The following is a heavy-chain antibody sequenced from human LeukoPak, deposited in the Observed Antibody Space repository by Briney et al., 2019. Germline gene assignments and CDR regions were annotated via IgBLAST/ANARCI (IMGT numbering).Heavy chain of an antibody. CDR2: IYYSGST. J-gene: IGHJ4*02. D-gene: IGHD4-17*01. V-gene: IGHV4-39*07. CDR3: ARDDYGDYGLDY. CDR1: GGSISGSSYY. Sequence: SETLSLTCTVSGGSISGSSYYWGWIRQPPGKGLEWIGSIYYSGSTYYNPSLKSRVTISVDTSKNQFSLKLSSVTAADTAVYYCARDDYGDYGLDYWGQGTLVTVSS.